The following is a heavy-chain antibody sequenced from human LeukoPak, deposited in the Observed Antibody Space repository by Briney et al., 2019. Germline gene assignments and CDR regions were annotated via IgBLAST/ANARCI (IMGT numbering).Heavy chain of an antibody. D-gene: IGHD3-3*01. V-gene: IGHV3-64*01. J-gene: IGHJ4*02. CDR3: ARDPHGITIFGAADY. Sequence: GGSLRLSCAASGFTFSSYAMLWVRQAPGKGLEYVSAISSNGGSTYYANSVKGRFTISRDNSKNTLYLQMGSLRAEDMAVYYCARDPHGITIFGAADYWGQGTLVTVSS. CDR1: GFTFSSYA. CDR2: ISSNGGST.